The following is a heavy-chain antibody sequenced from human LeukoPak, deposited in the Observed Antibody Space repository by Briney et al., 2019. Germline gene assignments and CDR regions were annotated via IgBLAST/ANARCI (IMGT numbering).Heavy chain of an antibody. CDR1: GGSISSYY. CDR3: ARRVVTTREDYFDY. CDR2: IYYSGST. D-gene: IGHD2-21*02. V-gene: IGHV4-59*01. Sequence: PSETLSLTCTVSGGSISSYYWSWIRQPPGKGLEWIGYIYYSGSTNYNPSLKSRVTISVDTSKNQFSLKLSSVTAADTAVYYCARRVVTTREDYFDYWAREPWSPSPQ. J-gene: IGHJ4*02.